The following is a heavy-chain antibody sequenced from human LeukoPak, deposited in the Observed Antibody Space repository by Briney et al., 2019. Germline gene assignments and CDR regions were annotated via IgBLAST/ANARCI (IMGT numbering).Heavy chain of an antibody. Sequence: GASVKVSCKASGYTFTSYYMHWVRQAPRQGLEWMGIINPSGGSTSYAQKFQGRVTMTRDMSTSTVYMELSSLRSEDTAVYYCARDNDVLRFLEWPHTWFDPWGQGTLVTVSS. CDR3: ARDNDVLRFLEWPHTWFDP. J-gene: IGHJ5*02. D-gene: IGHD3-3*01. V-gene: IGHV1-46*01. CDR1: GYTFTSYY. CDR2: INPSGGST.